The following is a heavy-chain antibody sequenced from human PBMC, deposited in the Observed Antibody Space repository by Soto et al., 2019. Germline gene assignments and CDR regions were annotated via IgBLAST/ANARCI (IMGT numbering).Heavy chain of an antibody. CDR3: AKGRGEMNWANYYGLDV. D-gene: IGHD7-27*01. CDR1: GFTFPRFG. V-gene: IGHV3-30*18. Sequence: QVQLVESGGGVVQPGRSLRLSCAASGFTFPRFGMHWVRQAPGKGLEWVALITYEGSQIYYADAVKGRFTISRDNGDNTLSLQMDKLRTEDTATYFCAKGRGEMNWANYYGLDVWGQGPTVTVSS. CDR2: ITYEGSQI. J-gene: IGHJ6*02.